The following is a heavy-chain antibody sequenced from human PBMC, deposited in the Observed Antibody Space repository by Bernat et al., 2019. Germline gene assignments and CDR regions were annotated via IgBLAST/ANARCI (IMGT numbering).Heavy chain of an antibody. J-gene: IGHJ4*02. V-gene: IGHV1-3*01. CDR2: INAGNGNT. D-gene: IGHD5-18*01. CDR3: AIPLGGYSYGFDY. Sequence: QVQLVQSGAEVKKPGASVKVSSKASGYTFTSYAMHWVRQAPGQRLEWMGWINAGNGNTKYSQKFQGRVTITRDTSASTAYMELSSLRSEDTAVYYCAIPLGGYSYGFDYWGQGTLVTVSS. CDR1: GYTFTSYA.